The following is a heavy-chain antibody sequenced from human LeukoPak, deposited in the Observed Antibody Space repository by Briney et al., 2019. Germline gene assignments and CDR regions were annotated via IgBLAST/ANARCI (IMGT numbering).Heavy chain of an antibody. D-gene: IGHD2-15*01. V-gene: IGHV3-30-3*01. CDR3: ASAPRIRAAFDI. J-gene: IGHJ3*02. Sequence: PGGSLRLFCAASGFTFSGYAMHWVRQAPGKGLEWVAVISYDGTTKYFADSVKGRFTISRDNSKNTLYLQMNSLRAEDAAVYYCASAPRIRAAFDIWGQGTMVTVSS. CDR1: GFTFSGYA. CDR2: ISYDGTTK.